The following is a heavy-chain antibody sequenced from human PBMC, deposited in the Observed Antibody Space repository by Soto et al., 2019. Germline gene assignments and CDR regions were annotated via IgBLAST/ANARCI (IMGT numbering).Heavy chain of an antibody. CDR2: INPSGGST. CDR3: ARDYPYNITIFGVVIIRSAWFDL. CDR1: GYTFTSYY. D-gene: IGHD3-3*01. J-gene: IGHJ5*02. Sequence: ASVKVSCKASGYTFTSYYMHWVRQAPGQGLEWMGIINPSGGSTSYAQKFQGRVTMTRDTSTSTVYMELSSLRSEDTAVYYCARDYPYNITIFGVVIIRSAWFDLWGQGTLVTV. V-gene: IGHV1-46*03.